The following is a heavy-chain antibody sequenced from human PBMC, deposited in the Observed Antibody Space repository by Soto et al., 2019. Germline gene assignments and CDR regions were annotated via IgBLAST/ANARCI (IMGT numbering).Heavy chain of an antibody. CDR2: VYYAGST. V-gene: IGHV4-59*08. Sequence: SETLSLTCSVSGDSLHSYYWSWIRQPPGKGLEWVGYVYYAGSTTYNPSLKSRVTISLDTSKNQFSLELTSVTAADTAVYYCARLGGYYQALSAWGQGILVTVSS. J-gene: IGHJ5*02. D-gene: IGHD3-3*01. CDR1: GDSLHSYY. CDR3: ARLGGYYQALSA.